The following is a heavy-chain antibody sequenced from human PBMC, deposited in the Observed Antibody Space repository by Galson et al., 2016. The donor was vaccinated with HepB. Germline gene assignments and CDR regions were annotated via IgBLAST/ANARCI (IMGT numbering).Heavy chain of an antibody. CDR2: ISYDGRQK. CDR1: GFTFSSYG. J-gene: IGHJ4*02. D-gene: IGHD3-22*01. V-gene: IGHV3-30*18. CDR3: AKDFVHFVTMRLIVSIDY. Sequence: SLRLSCATSGFTFSSYGIHWVRQAPGKGLEWVAVISYDGRQKYYADSVKGRFAISRDNSKNAVYLQMNSLRSGDTAVYYCAKDFVHFVTMRLIVSIDYWGQGAQVTVSS.